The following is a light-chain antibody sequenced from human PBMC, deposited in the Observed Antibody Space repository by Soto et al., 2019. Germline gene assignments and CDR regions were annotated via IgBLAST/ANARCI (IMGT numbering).Light chain of an antibody. CDR2: EVS. Sequence: QSALTQPASVSGSPGQSITISCTGTSSDVGGYNYVSWYQQHPGKAPKLMIYEVSNRPSGVSNRFSGSKSGNTASLTISGLQAEDEAEYYCSSYTSLNTVIFGGGTKLTVL. CDR1: SSDVGGYNY. J-gene: IGLJ2*01. V-gene: IGLV2-14*01. CDR3: SSYTSLNTVI.